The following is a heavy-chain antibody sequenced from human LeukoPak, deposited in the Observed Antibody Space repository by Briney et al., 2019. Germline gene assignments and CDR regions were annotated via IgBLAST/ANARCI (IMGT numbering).Heavy chain of an antibody. CDR2: IYYSGST. J-gene: IGHJ2*01. V-gene: IGHV4-39*07. CDR3: ARAKVWYFDL. CDR1: GGSISSSSYY. Sequence: PAETLSLTCTVSGGSISSSSYYWGWIRQPPGKGLEWIGSIYYSGSTYYNPSLKSRVTISVDTSKNQFSLELSSVTAADTAVYYCARAKVWYFDLWGRGTLVTVSS.